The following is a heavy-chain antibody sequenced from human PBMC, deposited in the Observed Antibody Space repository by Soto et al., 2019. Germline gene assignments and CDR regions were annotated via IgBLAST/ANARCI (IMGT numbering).Heavy chain of an antibody. CDR1: GYTFTSYA. Sequence: ASVKVSCKASGYTFTSYAMHWVRQAPGQRLEWMGWINAGNGNTKYSQKFQGRVTITRDTSASTAYMELSSLRSEDTAVYYCAREGSGIGSGRYGYWGQGTLVTVSS. CDR3: AREGSGIGSGRYGY. CDR2: INAGNGNT. D-gene: IGHD6-19*01. V-gene: IGHV1-3*01. J-gene: IGHJ4*02.